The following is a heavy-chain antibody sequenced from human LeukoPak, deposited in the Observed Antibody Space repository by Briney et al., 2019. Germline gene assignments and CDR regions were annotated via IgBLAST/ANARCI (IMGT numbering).Heavy chain of an antibody. CDR2: IKPDGSER. CDR3: ARDVLGGAFDI. CDR1: GFTFSSYW. D-gene: IGHD2-8*02. J-gene: IGHJ3*02. V-gene: IGHV3-7*01. Sequence: GGSLRLSCAASGFTFSSYWMAWVRQNPGKGLEWVANIKPDGSERNHVDSVKGRLTISRDNAKNSLYLQMNSLRAEDTAVYYCARDVLGGAFDIWGQGTMVTVSS.